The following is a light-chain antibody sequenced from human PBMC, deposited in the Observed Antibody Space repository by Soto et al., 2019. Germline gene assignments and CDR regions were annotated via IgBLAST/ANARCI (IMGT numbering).Light chain of an antibody. CDR3: CSYAGSSTWV. CDR1: SSDVGSYNL. CDR2: EDN. J-gene: IGLJ3*02. Sequence: QSALTQPASVSGSPGQSITISCTGTSSDVGSYNLVSWYQQHPGTAPKLMIYEDNKRASGVSNRFSCSTSGITASLTISVLQSEDEADYYSCSYAGSSTWVFGGGTKLTVL. V-gene: IGLV2-23*01.